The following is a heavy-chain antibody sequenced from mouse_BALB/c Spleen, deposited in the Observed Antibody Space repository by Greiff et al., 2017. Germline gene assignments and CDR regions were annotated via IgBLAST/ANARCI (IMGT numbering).Heavy chain of an antibody. CDR2: IYPYNGGT. CDR1: GYTFTDYN. V-gene: IGHV1S29*02. D-gene: IGHD1-1*01. CDR3: ASLYYYGFDY. Sequence: VQLKQSGPELVKPGASVKISCKASGYTFTDYNMHWVKQSHGKSLEWIGYIYPYNGGTGYNQKFKSKATLTVDNSSSTAYMELRSLTSEDSAVYYCASLYYYGFDYWGQGTTLTVSS. J-gene: IGHJ2*01.